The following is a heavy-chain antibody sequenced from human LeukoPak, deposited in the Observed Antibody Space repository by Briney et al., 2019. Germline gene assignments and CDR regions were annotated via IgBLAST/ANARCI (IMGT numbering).Heavy chain of an antibody. Sequence: PSETLSLTCTVSGGSISSSSYYWGWIRQPPGKGLEWIGSIYYSGSTYYNPSLKSRVTISVDTSKNQFSLKLSSVTAADTAVYYCARSTVTTSHPYDYWGQGTLVTVSS. V-gene: IGHV4-39*07. CDR1: GGSISSSSYY. D-gene: IGHD4-17*01. CDR3: ARSTVTTSHPYDY. CDR2: IYYSGST. J-gene: IGHJ4*02.